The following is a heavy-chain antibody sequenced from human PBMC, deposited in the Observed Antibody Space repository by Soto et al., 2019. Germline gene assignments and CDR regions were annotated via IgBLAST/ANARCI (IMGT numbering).Heavy chain of an antibody. J-gene: IGHJ6*02. D-gene: IGHD1-1*01. Sequence: SETLSLTWTFSGFSLGDYDLILLRQPPGKGLEWIGHIYDSGSSNYSPSLKSRVAISLDTSKSQFSLKLNSVTAADTAVYYCAREVSGWGTNIYGMDVWGQGTTVTVSS. CDR3: AREVSGWGTNIYGMDV. V-gene: IGHV4-59*01. CDR2: IYDSGSS. CDR1: GFSLGDYD.